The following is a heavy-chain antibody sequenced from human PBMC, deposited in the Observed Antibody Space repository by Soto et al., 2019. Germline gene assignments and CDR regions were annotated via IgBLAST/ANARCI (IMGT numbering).Heavy chain of an antibody. CDR2: IIPIFGTA. CDR3: ERDRRGKKMAIKRLET. J-gene: IGHJ4*02. V-gene: IGHV1-69*06. D-gene: IGHD3-16*01. Sequence: WASVXVSFKSSLGTFSIYAIIFFLQAPGQGLEWMGGIIPIFGTANYAQKFQGRVTITADKSTSTAYMELSSLRSEDTAVYYCERDRRGKKMAIKRLETWGQGTLV. CDR1: LGTFSIYA.